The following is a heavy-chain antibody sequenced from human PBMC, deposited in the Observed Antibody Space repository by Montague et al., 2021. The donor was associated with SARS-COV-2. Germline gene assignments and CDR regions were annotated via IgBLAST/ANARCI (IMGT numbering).Heavy chain of an antibody. Sequence: PALVKPTQTLTLTCTVSGFSVSAPGVGVGWIRQPPGKALEWLALIYWDDDKRYSPSLNTRLTIIKDTSKNQVALTMTNVDPADTGAYFCARVSSSWSQDYYYYMDVWGKGTTVTVSS. J-gene: IGHJ6*03. CDR2: IYWDDDK. V-gene: IGHV2-5*02. CDR3: ARVSSSWSQDYYYYMDV. D-gene: IGHD6-13*01. CDR1: GFSVSAPGVG.